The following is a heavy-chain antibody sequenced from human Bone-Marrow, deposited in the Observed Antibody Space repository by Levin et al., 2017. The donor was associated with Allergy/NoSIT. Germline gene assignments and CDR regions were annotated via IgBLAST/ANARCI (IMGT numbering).Heavy chain of an antibody. CDR1: GYTFSDYY. Sequence: EASVKVSCKASGYTFSDYYIHWVRQAPGQGLEWMGRINPNSGDTNYAQNFHGRVTMTRDTSISTAHMDLSRLTFDDTAVYFCARVRVPLDQGSVIQFFDHMDVWGKGTTVTVSS. J-gene: IGHJ6*03. CDR3: ARVRVPLDQGSVIQFFDHMDV. V-gene: IGHV1-2*06. D-gene: IGHD1-1*01. CDR2: INPNSGDT.